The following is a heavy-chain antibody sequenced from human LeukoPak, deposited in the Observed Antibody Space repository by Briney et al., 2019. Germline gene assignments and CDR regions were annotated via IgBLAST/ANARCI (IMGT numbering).Heavy chain of an antibody. J-gene: IGHJ5*02. Sequence: SETLSLTCAVYGGSLSGYKCSWIRQPPGKGLEWIGEINHSGSTNYNPSLKGRVIISVDTSKNQFSLKLSSVTAADTAVYYCASRYCSGGDCYSWFDPWGQGILVTVSS. D-gene: IGHD2-15*01. CDR2: INHSGST. CDR1: GGSLSGYK. V-gene: IGHV4-34*01. CDR3: ASRYCSGGDCYSWFDP.